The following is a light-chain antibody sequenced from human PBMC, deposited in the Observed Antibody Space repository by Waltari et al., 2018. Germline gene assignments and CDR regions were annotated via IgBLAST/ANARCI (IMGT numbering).Light chain of an antibody. CDR2: SDN. CDR3: HSRDSSSTHVGI. CDR1: SLRNDY. V-gene: IGLV3-19*01. Sequence: SSELTQAPAVSVALGQTVRLTCPGASLRNDYARWYRQRPGQAPEVVIYSDNNRPSGIPDRFSGSSSGDTASLTITGAQAEDEADYYCHSRDSSSTHVGIFGTGTQVSVL. J-gene: IGLJ1*01.